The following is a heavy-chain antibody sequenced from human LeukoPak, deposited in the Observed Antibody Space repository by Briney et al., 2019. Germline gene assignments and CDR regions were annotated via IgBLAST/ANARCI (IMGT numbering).Heavy chain of an antibody. D-gene: IGHD5-12*01. CDR2: IYSGGST. V-gene: IGHV3-53*01. CDR3: AKRGRVATPYYYGMDV. J-gene: IGHJ6*02. Sequence: GGSLRLSCAASGFTVSSNYMSWVRQAPGKGLEWVSVIYSGGSTYYADSVKGRFTISRDNSKNTLYLQMNSLRAEDTAVYYCAKRGRVATPYYYGMDVWGQGTTVTVSS. CDR1: GFTVSSNY.